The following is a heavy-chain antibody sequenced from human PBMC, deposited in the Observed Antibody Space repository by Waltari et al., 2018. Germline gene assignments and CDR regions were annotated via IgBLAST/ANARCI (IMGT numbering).Heavy chain of an antibody. J-gene: IGHJ4*02. CDR1: GFTFSSYW. D-gene: IGHD1-26*01. V-gene: IGHV3-74*01. CDR2: FGNHGERT. Sequence: EVQVVESGGGLVQPGGSLRLSCAASGFTFSSYWMHWVRQVPGKGLVLVHRFGNHGERTEHAGSREGRFTISRDNAKNTLYLQMNSLTAEDTAVYYCGRDLGGSGSDWGQGTLVTVSS. CDR3: GRDLGGSGSD.